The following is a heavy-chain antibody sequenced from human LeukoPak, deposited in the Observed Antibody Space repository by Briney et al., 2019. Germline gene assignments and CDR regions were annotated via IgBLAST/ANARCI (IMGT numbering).Heavy chain of an antibody. Sequence: ASVKVSCKASDYTFTDYYLHWFRHAPGQGLEWMGWINPNNGGTNYAQSFQGRVTMTRHTSITTAYMELSRLRSDDTAVYYWARGPSTAAFDYWGQGTLVTVSS. CDR1: DYTFTDYY. V-gene: IGHV1-2*02. CDR3: ARGPSTAAFDY. CDR2: INPNNGGT. D-gene: IGHD6-6*01. J-gene: IGHJ4*02.